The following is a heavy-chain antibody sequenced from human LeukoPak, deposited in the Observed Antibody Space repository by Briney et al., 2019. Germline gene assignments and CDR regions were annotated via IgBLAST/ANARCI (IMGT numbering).Heavy chain of an antibody. D-gene: IGHD3-16*01. CDR3: ARDHLGHWGDGVFDY. V-gene: IGHV1-18*01. Sequence: RASVKVSCKASGGTFSSYGISWVRQAPGQGLEWMGWISAYNGNTNYAQKLQGRVTMTTDTSTSTAYMELRSLRSDDTAVYYCARDHLGHWGDGVFDYWGQGTLVTVSS. J-gene: IGHJ4*02. CDR2: ISAYNGNT. CDR1: GGTFSSYG.